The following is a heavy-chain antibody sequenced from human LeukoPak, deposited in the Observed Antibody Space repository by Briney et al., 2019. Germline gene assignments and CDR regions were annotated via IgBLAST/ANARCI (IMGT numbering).Heavy chain of an antibody. D-gene: IGHD1-26*01. CDR2: ISYDGSNK. CDR3: AKLCVGATDALDI. V-gene: IGHV3-30*18. J-gene: IGHJ3*02. CDR1: GFTFSSYG. Sequence: PGGSLRLSCAASGFTFSSYGMHWVRQAPGKGLEWVAVISYDGSNKYYADSVKGRFTISRDNSKNTLYLQMNSLRAEDTAVYYCAKLCVGATDALDIWGQGTMVTVSS.